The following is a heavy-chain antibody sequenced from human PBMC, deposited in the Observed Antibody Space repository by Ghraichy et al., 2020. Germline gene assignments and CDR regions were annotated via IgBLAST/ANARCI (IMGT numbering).Heavy chain of an antibody. CDR3: ARHLEHYSGSYELGMDV. V-gene: IGHV4-4*09. Sequence: LRLSCTVSGGSISSYYWSWIRQPPGKGLEWIGYIYTSGSTNYNPSLKSRVTISVDTSKNQFSLKLSSVTAADTAVYYCARHLEHYSGSYELGMDVWGQGTTVTVSS. CDR1: GGSISSYY. J-gene: IGHJ6*02. D-gene: IGHD1-26*01. CDR2: IYTSGST.